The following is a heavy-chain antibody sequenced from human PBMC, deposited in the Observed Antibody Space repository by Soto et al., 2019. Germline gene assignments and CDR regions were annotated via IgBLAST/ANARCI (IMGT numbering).Heavy chain of an antibody. CDR1: GGSIRSYY. CDR3: ARGSGWYYY. CDR2: IYSSGST. V-gene: IGHV4-4*08. Sequence: ETLSLTCTISGGSIRSYYWSWIRQPPGKGLEWIGYIYSSGSTNYNPSLKSRITISVDTSKNQFSLKLSSVTAADTAVYYCARGSGWYYYWGQGTLVTVSS. J-gene: IGHJ4*02. D-gene: IGHD6-19*01.